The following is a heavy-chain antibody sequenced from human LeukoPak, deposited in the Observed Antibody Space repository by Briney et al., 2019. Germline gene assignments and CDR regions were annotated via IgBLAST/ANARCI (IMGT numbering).Heavy chain of an antibody. CDR3: AREGYDSP. V-gene: IGHV4-61*09. CDR1: AGSISSGKYY. CDR2: IYTSGST. D-gene: IGHD3-3*01. Sequence: PSETLSLTCTVSAGSISSGKYYWSWIRQPAGKGLEWIGHIYTSGSTNYNPSLKSRVTISVDTSKNQFSLKLWSLTAADTAVYYCAREGYDSPWGQGTLVTVSS. J-gene: IGHJ5*02.